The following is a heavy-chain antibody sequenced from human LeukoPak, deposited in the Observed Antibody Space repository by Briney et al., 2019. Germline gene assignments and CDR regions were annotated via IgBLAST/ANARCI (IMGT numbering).Heavy chain of an antibody. D-gene: IGHD6-19*01. J-gene: IGHJ4*02. CDR3: ARVSGTYSSGSFDY. CDR1: GYTFTGYY. V-gene: IGHV1-2*02. CDR2: INPNSGGT. Sequence: ASVKVSCTASGYTFTGYYMHWVRQAPGQGLEWMGWINPNSGGTNYAQKFQGRVTMTRDTSISTAYMELSRLRSDDTAVSYCARVSGTYSSGSFDYWGQGTLVTVSS.